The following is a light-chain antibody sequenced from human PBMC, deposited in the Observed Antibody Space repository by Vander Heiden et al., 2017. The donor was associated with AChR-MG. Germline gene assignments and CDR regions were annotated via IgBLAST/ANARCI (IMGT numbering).Light chain of an antibody. CDR3: NSRDNSGNHFVV. CDR1: SLRSYY. J-gene: IGLJ2*01. CDR2: GKN. V-gene: IGLV3-19*01. Sequence: SSELTQDPAVSVALGQTVRITCQGDSLRSYYASWYQQKPGQAPVLVIYGKNNRPSGIPDRFSCSSSGNTASSTITGAQAEDEADYYCNSRDNSGNHFVVFGGGTKLTVL.